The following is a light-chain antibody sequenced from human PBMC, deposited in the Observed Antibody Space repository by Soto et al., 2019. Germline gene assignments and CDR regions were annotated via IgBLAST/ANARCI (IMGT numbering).Light chain of an antibody. Sequence: QSALTQPASVSGSPGQSITISCTGTSSYVGNYNLVSWYQQHPGKAPKLIIYEGSKRPSGVSNRFSGSKSGNTASLTVSGLQAEDEADYYCCSYAPTSTFVFGTGTKVTVL. CDR1: SSYVGNYNL. J-gene: IGLJ1*01. CDR2: EGS. V-gene: IGLV2-23*01. CDR3: CSYAPTSTFV.